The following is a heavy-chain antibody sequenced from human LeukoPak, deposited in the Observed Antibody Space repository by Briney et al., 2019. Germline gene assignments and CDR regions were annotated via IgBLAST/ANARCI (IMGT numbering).Heavy chain of an antibody. V-gene: IGHV4-34*01. J-gene: IGHJ4*02. CDR1: GGSFIGYY. D-gene: IGHD6-13*01. CDR2: INHSGST. Sequence: SETLSLTCAVSGGSFIGYYWSWIRQPPGQGLEWIGEINHSGSTNYNPSLKSRVTISVDTSKNQFSLKLSSVTAADTAVYYCALSSSWPALLACWGQGTLVTVSS. CDR3: ALSSSWPALLAC.